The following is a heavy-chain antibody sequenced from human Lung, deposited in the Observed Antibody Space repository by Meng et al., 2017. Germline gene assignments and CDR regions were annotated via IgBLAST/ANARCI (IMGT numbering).Heavy chain of an antibody. D-gene: IGHD4-11*01. Sequence: QVQLHQWGAGLLKPSDTLSLPSVVSGGSFSDYYWSWIRQPPGKGLEWIGEINHSGSTNYNPSLESRATISVDTSQNNLSLKLSSVTAADSAVYYCARGPTTMAHDLDYWGQGTLVTVSS. CDR3: ARGPTTMAHDLDY. CDR2: INHSGST. J-gene: IGHJ4*02. V-gene: IGHV4-34*01. CDR1: GGSFSDYY.